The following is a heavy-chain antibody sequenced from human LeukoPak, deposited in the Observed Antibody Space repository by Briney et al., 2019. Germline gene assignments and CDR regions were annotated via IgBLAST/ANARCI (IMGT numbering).Heavy chain of an antibody. Sequence: SETLSLTCTVSGGSVSSGSYYWSWIRQPPGKGLEWIGYIYYSGSTNYNPSLKSRVTISVDTSKNQFSLKLSSVTAADTAVYYCARVYLRGKNDYWGQGTLVTVSS. CDR2: IYYSGST. D-gene: IGHD3-16*01. CDR3: ARVYLRGKNDY. V-gene: IGHV4-61*01. CDR1: GGSVSSGSYY. J-gene: IGHJ4*02.